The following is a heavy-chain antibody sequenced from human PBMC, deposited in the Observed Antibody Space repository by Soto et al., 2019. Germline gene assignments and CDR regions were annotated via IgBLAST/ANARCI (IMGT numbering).Heavy chain of an antibody. D-gene: IGHD3-22*01. J-gene: IGHJ1*01. CDR3: ARGADDNSGDLTEHFPH. CDR2: IIPIFDIP. CDR1: GGTFGNYA. Sequence: GASVKVSCKVSGGTFGNYAINWVRQAPGQGPEWMGGIIPIFDIPLYAQKFQGRVTITADESTTTAYMELSSLRSEDTAVYYCARGADDNSGDLTEHFPHWGQGTLVTVSS. V-gene: IGHV1-69*13.